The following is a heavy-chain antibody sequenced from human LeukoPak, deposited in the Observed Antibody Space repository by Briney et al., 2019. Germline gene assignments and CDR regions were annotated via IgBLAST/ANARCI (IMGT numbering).Heavy chain of an antibody. J-gene: IGHJ3*02. D-gene: IGHD6-19*01. Sequence: GGSLRLSCAASGFTFSSYWMHWVRQAPGKGLVWVSHINTDGSSTTYADSVKGRFTISRDNAKNTLYLQMNSLRAEDTAVYYCARGMSSGRYAVDIWGQGTMVTVSS. V-gene: IGHV3-74*01. CDR1: GFTFSSYW. CDR2: INTDGSST. CDR3: ARGMSSGRYAVDI.